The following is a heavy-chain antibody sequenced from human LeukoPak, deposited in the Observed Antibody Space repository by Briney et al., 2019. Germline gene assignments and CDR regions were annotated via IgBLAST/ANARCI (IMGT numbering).Heavy chain of an antibody. CDR1: GFTFSSYA. CDR2: ISYDGSNK. D-gene: IGHD2-2*02. Sequence: PGRSLRLSCAASGFTFSSYAMHWVRQAPGKGLEWVAVISYDGSNKYYADSVKGRFTISRDNSKNTLYLQMNSLRAEDTAVYYCARDFMAYCSSTSCYNPNFDYWGQGTLVTVSS. J-gene: IGHJ4*02. CDR3: ARDFMAYCSSTSCYNPNFDY. V-gene: IGHV3-30-3*01.